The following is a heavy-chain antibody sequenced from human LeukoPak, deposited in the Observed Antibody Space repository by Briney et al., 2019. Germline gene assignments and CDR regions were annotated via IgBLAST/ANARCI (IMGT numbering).Heavy chain of an antibody. J-gene: IGHJ4*02. CDR1: GFTFSSYS. D-gene: IGHD3-3*01. V-gene: IGHV3-7*01. CDR3: ARGWNYAFRFDY. Sequence: HSGGSLRLSCAASGFTFSSYSMNWVRQAPGKGLEWVAHIKQDGGEKYYVDSVKGRFTISRDNAENLVYLLMDSLRAEDTAVYYCARGWNYAFRFDYWGQGTLVTVST. CDR2: IKQDGGEK.